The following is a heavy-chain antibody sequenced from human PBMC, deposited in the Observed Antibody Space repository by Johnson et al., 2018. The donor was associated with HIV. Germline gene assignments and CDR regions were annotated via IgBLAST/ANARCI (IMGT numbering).Heavy chain of an antibody. V-gene: IGHV3-7*05. J-gene: IGHJ3*02. CDR1: GFTFSSYW. Sequence: VQLVESGGGLVQPGGSLRLSCAASGFTFSSYWMNWVRQAPGKGLEWVANIEQDGSEKYYVDSVKGRFTISRDNSKNTLYLQMNSLRAEETAVYYCARASNSGYDQAFDIWGQGTMVTVSS. D-gene: IGHD5-12*01. CDR3: ARASNSGYDQAFDI. CDR2: IEQDGSEK.